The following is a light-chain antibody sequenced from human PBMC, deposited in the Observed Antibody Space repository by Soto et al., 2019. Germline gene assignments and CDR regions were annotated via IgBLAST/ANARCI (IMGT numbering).Light chain of an antibody. CDR2: DVS. CDR1: SSDVGGYDY. CDR3: SSCTSSSTLVV. Sequence: QSVLTQPASVSGSPGQSITISCTGTSSDVGGYDYVSWYQQHPGKAPKLMIYDVSNRPSGVSNRFSGSKSGNTASLTISGLQAEDEADYYCSSCTSSSTLVVFGTGTKLTVL. V-gene: IGLV2-14*01. J-gene: IGLJ1*01.